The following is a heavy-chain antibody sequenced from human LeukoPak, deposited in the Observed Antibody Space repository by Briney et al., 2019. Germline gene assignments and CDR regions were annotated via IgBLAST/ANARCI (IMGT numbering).Heavy chain of an antibody. CDR2: IYSGGST. D-gene: IGHD3-10*01. J-gene: IGHJ5*02. Sequence: GGSLRLSCAASGFTVSSNYMSWVRQAPGKGLEWVSVIYSGGSTYYADSVKGRFTISRDNSKNTLYLQMNSLRAEDTAVYYCARDLLGSGSPNWFDPWGQGTLVTVSS. CDR1: GFTVSSNY. CDR3: ARDLLGSGSPNWFDP. V-gene: IGHV3-66*01.